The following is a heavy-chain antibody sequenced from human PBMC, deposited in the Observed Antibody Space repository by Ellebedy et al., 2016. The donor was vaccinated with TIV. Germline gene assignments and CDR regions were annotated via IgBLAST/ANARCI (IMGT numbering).Heavy chain of an antibody. CDR3: ARIDGDYLGDWYFDL. D-gene: IGHD4-17*01. V-gene: IGHV1-18*01. J-gene: IGHJ2*01. Sequence: ASVKVSXKASSYTFTSYGISWVRQAPGQGLEWMGWISAYNGNTNYAQKLQGRVTMTTDTSTSTAYMELRSLRSDDTAVYYCARIDGDYLGDWYFDLWGRGTLVTVSS. CDR2: ISAYNGNT. CDR1: SYTFTSYG.